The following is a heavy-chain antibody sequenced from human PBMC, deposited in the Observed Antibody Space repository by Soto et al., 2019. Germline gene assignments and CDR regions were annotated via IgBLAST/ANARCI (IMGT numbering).Heavy chain of an antibody. CDR3: AQSPSLTEAFDI. CDR2: IYPGDSNT. CDR1: VYSSTGFW. J-gene: IGHJ3*02. V-gene: IGHV5-51*01. Sequence: GSPRPSCKFSVYSSTGFWIGWVREMPGKGLEWMGIIYPGDSNTRYSPSFQGHVTISADKSFTPAYLQWSRLKASDTAMYYWAQSPSLTEAFDIWGQGTMVTVS.